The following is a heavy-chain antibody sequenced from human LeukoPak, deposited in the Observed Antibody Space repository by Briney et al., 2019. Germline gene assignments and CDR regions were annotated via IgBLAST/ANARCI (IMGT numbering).Heavy chain of an antibody. D-gene: IGHD3-22*01. CDR1: GFTFDDYA. CDR2: ISWNSGSI. Sequence: GGSLRLSCAASGFTFDDYAMHWVRQAPGKGLEWVSGISWNSGSIGYADSVKGRFTISRDNSKNTLYLQMNSLRAEDTAVYYCAKDRGHITMIVVVTEYYFDYWGQGTLVTVSS. V-gene: IGHV3-9*01. CDR3: AKDRGHITMIVVVTEYYFDY. J-gene: IGHJ4*02.